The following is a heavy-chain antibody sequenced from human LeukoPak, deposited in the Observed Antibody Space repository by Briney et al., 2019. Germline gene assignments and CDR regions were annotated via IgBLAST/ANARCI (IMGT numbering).Heavy chain of an antibody. Sequence: PGGSLRLSCAASGFTFSSYGMHWVRQAPGKGLEWVAFIRYDGSNKYYADSVKGRFTISRDNSKNTLYLQMNSLRAEDTAVYYCARMGGSSWNYYYYYMDVWGKGTTVTASS. CDR3: ARMGGSSWNYYYYYMDV. D-gene: IGHD6-13*01. CDR1: GFTFSSYG. J-gene: IGHJ6*03. CDR2: IRYDGSNK. V-gene: IGHV3-30*02.